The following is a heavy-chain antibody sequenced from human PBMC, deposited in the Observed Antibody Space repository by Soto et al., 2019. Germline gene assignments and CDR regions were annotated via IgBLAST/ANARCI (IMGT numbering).Heavy chain of an antibody. D-gene: IGHD6-19*01. Sequence: SQTLSLTCVISGDSVSNTNVAWNWIRQSPSRGLEWLGRTYYRSKWYNDSAVSVRSRIAINPDTSKNQFSLQLSSVTPEGTAVYYCARKQQWLPFDYWGPGTLVTVSS. J-gene: IGHJ4*02. V-gene: IGHV6-1*01. CDR2: TYYRSKWYN. CDR3: ARKQQWLPFDY. CDR1: GDSVSNTNVA.